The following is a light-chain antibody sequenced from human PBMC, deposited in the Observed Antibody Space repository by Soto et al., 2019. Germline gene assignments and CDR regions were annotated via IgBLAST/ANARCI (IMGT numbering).Light chain of an antibody. CDR1: QGISSD. CDR2: AAS. Sequence: DLQMTQSPSSLSASVGDRVTITCRASQGISSDLGWFQQKPGKAPKRLIYAASSLQSGVPSRFSGSGSGTEFTLTISSLQPEDFATYYCLQHNTYPHTFGQGIKLEMK. J-gene: IGKJ2*01. CDR3: LQHNTYPHT. V-gene: IGKV1-17*01.